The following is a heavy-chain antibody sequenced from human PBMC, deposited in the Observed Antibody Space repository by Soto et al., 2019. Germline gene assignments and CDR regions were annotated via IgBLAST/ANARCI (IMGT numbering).Heavy chain of an antibody. D-gene: IGHD2-2*02. J-gene: IGHJ5*02. Sequence: PSQTLSLTCVISGDSVSSNSAAWNWIRQSPSRGLEWLGRTYYRSKWYNDYAVSVKSRITINPDTSKNQFSLQLNSVTPADTAVYYCARGYWSRTICYIWDNWSDPWGQGTLVTVSS. CDR3: ARGYWSRTICYIWDNWSDP. CDR1: GDSVSSNSAA. V-gene: IGHV6-1*01. CDR2: TYYRSKWYN.